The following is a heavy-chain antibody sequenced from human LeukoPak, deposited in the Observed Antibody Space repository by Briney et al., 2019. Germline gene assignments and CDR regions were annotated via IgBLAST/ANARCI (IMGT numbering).Heavy chain of an antibody. CDR3: AKKRVITTPAAIDWYFDL. J-gene: IGHJ2*01. D-gene: IGHD2-2*01. V-gene: IGHV3-53*01. Sequence: GGSLRLSCAASGFTVSSNYMSWVRQAPGKGLEWVSVIYSSGSTYYANSVKGRFTISRDNSRNTLYLQMNSLRAEDTAVYYCAKKRVITTPAAIDWYFDLWGRGTLLTVSS. CDR2: IYSSGST. CDR1: GFTVSSNY.